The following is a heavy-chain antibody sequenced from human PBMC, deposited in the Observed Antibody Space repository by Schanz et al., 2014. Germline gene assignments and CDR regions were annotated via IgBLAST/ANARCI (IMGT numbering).Heavy chain of an antibody. CDR3: ARESGGQNDLDTEPHKYTYMDV. Sequence: VQLVESGGGLVKPGGSVRLSCGASGFSFSTHWMAWVRQAPGKGLERVPNIGDDGAAKYYLDSVRCRFTISRDNTKNFLHLEMNNLRAEDTAVYFCARESGGQNDLDTEPHKYTYMDVWGKWTTVTFSS. CDR1: GFSFSTHW. CDR2: IGDDGAAK. V-gene: IGHV3-7*01. D-gene: IGHD1-1*01. J-gene: IGHJ6*03.